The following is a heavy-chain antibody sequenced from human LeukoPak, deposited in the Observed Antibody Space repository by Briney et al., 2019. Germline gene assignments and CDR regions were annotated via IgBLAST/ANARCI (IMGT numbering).Heavy chain of an antibody. Sequence: PGGSLRLSCAASGFTFSSYAMSWVRQAPGKGLEWFSAISGSGGSTYYTDSVKGRFTISRDNSKNTLYLQMNSLRAEDTAVYYCAKDSTYYDILTGYCEVYGMDVWGQGTTVTFSS. CDR2: ISGSGGST. D-gene: IGHD3-9*01. V-gene: IGHV3-23*01. CDR3: AKDSTYYDILTGYCEVYGMDV. CDR1: GFTFSSYA. J-gene: IGHJ6*02.